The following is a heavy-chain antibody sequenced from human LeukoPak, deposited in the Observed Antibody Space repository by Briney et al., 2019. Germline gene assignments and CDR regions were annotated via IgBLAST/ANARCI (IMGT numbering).Heavy chain of an antibody. CDR2: SIPIFGTA. CDR3: ARAYVDTAMVIPRLFDY. D-gene: IGHD5-18*01. J-gene: IGHJ4*02. V-gene: IGHV1-69*01. Sequence: GSSVKVSCKASGGTFSSYAISWVRQAPGQGLEWMGGSIPIFGTANYAQKFQGRVTITAEESTGTGYMELSSLGSEDTAVYYCARAYVDTAMVIPRLFDYWGQGTLVTVSS. CDR1: GGTFSSYA.